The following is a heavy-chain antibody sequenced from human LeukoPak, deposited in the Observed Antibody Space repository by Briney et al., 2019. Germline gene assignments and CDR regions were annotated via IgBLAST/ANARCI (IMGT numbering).Heavy chain of an antibody. CDR2: IYPGDADT. CDR3: ARRRDLYSGSYYPFDY. V-gene: IGHV5-51*01. D-gene: IGHD1-26*01. J-gene: IGHJ4*02. Sequence: RGGSLMISCKGSGYIFTSYWIGWVRQMPGEGREWMGIIYPGDADTRYSPSFQGQVPISAAKSISTPYLQWRSLKASDNAMYYCARRRDLYSGSYYPFDYWGQGTLVTVSS. CDR1: GYIFTSYW.